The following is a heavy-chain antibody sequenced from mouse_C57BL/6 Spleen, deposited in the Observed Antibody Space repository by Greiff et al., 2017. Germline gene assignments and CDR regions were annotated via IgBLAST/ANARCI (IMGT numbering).Heavy chain of an antibody. V-gene: IGHV5-9-1*02. J-gene: IGHJ4*01. CDR2: ISSGGDYI. CDR1: GFTFSSYA. Sequence: EVKLMESGEGLVKPGGSLKLSCAASGFTFSSYAMSWVRQTPEKRLEWVAYISSGGDYIYYADTVKGRFTISRDNARNTLYLQMSSLKSEDTAMYYCTRVPYYYGSRGYAMDYWGQGTSVTVSS. CDR3: TRVPYYYGSRGYAMDY. D-gene: IGHD1-1*01.